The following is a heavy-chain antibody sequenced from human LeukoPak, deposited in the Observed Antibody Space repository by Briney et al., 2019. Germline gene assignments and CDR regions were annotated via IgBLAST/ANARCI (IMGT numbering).Heavy chain of an antibody. CDR2: IYHSGST. Sequence: SETLSLTCAVSGYSISSGYYWGWIRQPPGKGLEWIGSIYHSGSTYYNPSLKSRVTISVDTSKNQFSLKLSSVTAADTAVYYCARVVPAAMNYYYYYMDVWGKRTTVTVSS. CDR3: ARVVPAAMNYYYYYMDV. J-gene: IGHJ6*03. V-gene: IGHV4-38-2*01. CDR1: GYSISSGYY. D-gene: IGHD2-2*01.